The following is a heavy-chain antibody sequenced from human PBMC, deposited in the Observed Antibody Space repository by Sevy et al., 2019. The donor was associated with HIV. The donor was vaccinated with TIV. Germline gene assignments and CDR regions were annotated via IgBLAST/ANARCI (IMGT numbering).Heavy chain of an antibody. CDR1: GYTLTQLS. D-gene: IGHD3-22*01. V-gene: IGHV1-24*01. CDR2: FDLEDGET. Sequence: ASVKVSCKVSGYTLTQLSMHWVRQAPGKGLEWMGSFDLEDGETIYAQNFQGRVTMTEDTSTDTAYTEVTSLRSEDTAVYYCATTKDYYDSSGCPFDYWGQGTLVTVSS. CDR3: ATTKDYYDSSGCPFDY. J-gene: IGHJ4*02.